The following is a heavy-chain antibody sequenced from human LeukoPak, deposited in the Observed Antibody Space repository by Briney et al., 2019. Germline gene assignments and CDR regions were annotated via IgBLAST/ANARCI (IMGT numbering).Heavy chain of an antibody. D-gene: IGHD3-10*01. CDR1: GFTFSSYS. Sequence: GGSLRLSCAASGFTFSSYSMNWVRQAPGKGLEWVSYISSSSSTIYYADSVKGRFTISRDNAKNSLYLQMNSLRAEDTAVYYCARVGGPYYYGSGSYYNVPYYMDVWGKGTTVTVSS. J-gene: IGHJ6*03. CDR3: ARVGGPYYYGSGSYYNVPYYMDV. CDR2: ISSSSSTI. V-gene: IGHV3-48*01.